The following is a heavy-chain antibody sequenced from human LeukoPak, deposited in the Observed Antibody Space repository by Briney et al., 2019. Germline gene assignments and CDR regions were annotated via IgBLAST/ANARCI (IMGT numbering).Heavy chain of an antibody. Sequence: MPSETLSLTCTVSGGSISSGGYYWSWIRQPPGKGLEWIGYIYHSGSTYYNPSLKSRVTISVDRSKNQFSLKLSSVTAADTAVYYCARDGGYSSSWPHYWGQGTLVTVSS. D-gene: IGHD6-13*01. J-gene: IGHJ4*02. V-gene: IGHV4-30-2*01. CDR2: IYHSGST. CDR1: GGSISSGGYY. CDR3: ARDGGYSSSWPHY.